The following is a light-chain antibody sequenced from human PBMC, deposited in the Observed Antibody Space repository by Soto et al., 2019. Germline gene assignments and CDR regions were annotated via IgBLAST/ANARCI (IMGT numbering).Light chain of an antibody. CDR3: QQRGTWPPLFT. CDR1: QSVGSN. J-gene: IGKJ3*01. CDR2: DAS. V-gene: IGKV3-11*01. Sequence: EIVLTQSPATLSLSPGERATLSCRASQSVGSNFAWYQQKPGQAPRLLIYDASKRATGIPARFSGSGSGTDFTLTISSLEPEDFAVYYCQQRGTWPPLFTFGPGTKVDLK.